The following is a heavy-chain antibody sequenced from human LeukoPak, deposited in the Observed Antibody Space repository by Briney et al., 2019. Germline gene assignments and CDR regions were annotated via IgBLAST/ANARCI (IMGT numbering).Heavy chain of an antibody. CDR2: INSEDSIT. V-gene: IGHV3-74*01. Sequence: PGGSLRLSFAASGFTFDDYGMSWVHQAPGKGLVWVSHINSEDSITKYADSVKGRFTISRDNAKNTLYLQMNSLRAEDTAVYYCARGGPYYYDNSGSYYFDYWGQGALVTVSS. CDR3: ARGGPYYYDNSGSYYFDY. CDR1: GFTFDDYG. D-gene: IGHD3-22*01. J-gene: IGHJ4*02.